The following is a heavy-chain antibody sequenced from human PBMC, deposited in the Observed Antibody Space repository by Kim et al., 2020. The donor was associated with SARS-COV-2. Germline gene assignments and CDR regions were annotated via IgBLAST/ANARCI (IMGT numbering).Heavy chain of an antibody. D-gene: IGHD2-21*01. CDR1: GFTFSTYW. CDR2: IKEDGSEK. CDR3: ARDVDS. V-gene: IGHV3-7*01. Sequence: GGSLRLSCAASGFTFSTYWMSWVRQAPGKGLEWVANIKEDGSEKYYGDSVKGRLTISRDNAKNSLFLQMNSLRAEDTAVYYCARDVDSWGRGTVVTVSS. J-gene: IGHJ4*02.